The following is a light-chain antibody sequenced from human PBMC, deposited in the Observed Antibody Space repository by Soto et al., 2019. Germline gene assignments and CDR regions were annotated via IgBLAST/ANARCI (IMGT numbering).Light chain of an antibody. CDR1: QSVSSSS. V-gene: IGKV3-20*01. Sequence: EIVLTQSPGPLSLSPGERATLSCRAGQSVSSSSFAWYQQRPGQAPRLLIYGTSSRATGIPDRFSGSGSGTDFTLTISSLEPEDFAVYYCLQYGTSPFTFGPGTKVDI. CDR2: GTS. J-gene: IGKJ3*01. CDR3: LQYGTSPFT.